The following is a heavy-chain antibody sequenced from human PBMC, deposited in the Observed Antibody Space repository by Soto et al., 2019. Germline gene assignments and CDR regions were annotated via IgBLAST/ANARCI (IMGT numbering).Heavy chain of an antibody. Sequence: QVQLVQSGAEVKKPGSSVKVSCKASGGTFSSYAISWVRQAPGQGLEWMGGIIPIFGTANYAQKFQGRVTITADESTSNAYMELSSLRSEDTAVYYCARDRAQGGSGSYFYYYYGMDVWGQGTTVTVSS. V-gene: IGHV1-69*01. CDR1: GGTFSSYA. CDR2: IIPIFGTA. D-gene: IGHD3-10*01. J-gene: IGHJ6*02. CDR3: ARDRAQGGSGSYFYYYYGMDV.